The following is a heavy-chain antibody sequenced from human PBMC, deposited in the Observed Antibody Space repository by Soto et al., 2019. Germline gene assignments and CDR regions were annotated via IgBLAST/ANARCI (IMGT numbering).Heavy chain of an antibody. CDR1: GGSISSYY. CDR2: IYYSGST. CDR3: ARGYSSSWYWFVP. V-gene: IGHV4-59*08. J-gene: IGHJ5*02. D-gene: IGHD6-13*01. Sequence: SETLSLTCTVSGGSISSYYWSWIRQPPGKGLEWIGYIYYSGSTNYNPSLKSRVTISVDTSKNQFSLKLSSVTAADTAVYYCARGYSSSWYWFVPWGQGTLVTVSS.